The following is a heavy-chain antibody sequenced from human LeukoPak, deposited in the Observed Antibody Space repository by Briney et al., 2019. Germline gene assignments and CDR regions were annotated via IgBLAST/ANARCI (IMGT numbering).Heavy chain of an antibody. J-gene: IGHJ6*03. CDR1: GFTFSSYA. CDR2: ITGGGGTT. D-gene: IGHD5-12*01. V-gene: IGHV3-23*01. Sequence: GGSLRLSCAASGFTFSSYAMTWVRQAPGKGLEWVSAITGGGGTTYYADSVKGRFTISRDNAKNSLYLQMNSLRAEDTAVYYCARSPIVATMEYMDVWGKGTTVTISS. CDR3: ARSPIVATMEYMDV.